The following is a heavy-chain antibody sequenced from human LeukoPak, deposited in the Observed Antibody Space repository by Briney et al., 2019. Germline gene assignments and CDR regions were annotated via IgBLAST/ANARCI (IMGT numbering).Heavy chain of an antibody. CDR1: GDSKISDGFY. J-gene: IGHJ4*02. Sequence: SETLSLTCTVSGDSKISDGFYWNWIRQHPGKGLEWIGYIYYSGSTYYNPSLKSRVTISVDTSKNQFSLKLSSVTAADTAVYYCATFGYYYDSSILTALYYFDYWGQGTLVTVSS. D-gene: IGHD3-22*01. CDR3: ATFGYYYDSSILTALYYFDY. V-gene: IGHV4-31*03. CDR2: IYYSGST.